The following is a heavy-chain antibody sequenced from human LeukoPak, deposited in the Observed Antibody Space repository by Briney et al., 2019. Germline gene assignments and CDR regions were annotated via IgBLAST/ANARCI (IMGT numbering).Heavy chain of an antibody. CDR3: VRKNRDFNAAFDI. D-gene: IGHD2-21*02. CDR1: GFTVSNNY. CDR2: TYSDSST. Sequence: PGGSLRLSCAPSGFTVSNNYMRWLRQAPGTGMEWVSITYSDSSTNYADSVKGRFTLSRDTSQNTLSLQMNSLRAEDAAVYYCVRKNRDFNAAFDIWGQGTVVTVSS. J-gene: IGHJ3*02. V-gene: IGHV3-53*01.